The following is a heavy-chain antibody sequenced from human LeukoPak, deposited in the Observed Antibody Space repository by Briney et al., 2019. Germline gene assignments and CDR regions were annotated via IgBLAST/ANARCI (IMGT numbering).Heavy chain of an antibody. J-gene: IGHJ4*02. V-gene: IGHV4-34*01. CDR1: GGSFSGYY. Sequence: SETLSLTCAVYGGSFSGYYWSWIRQPPGKGLEWIGEINHSGRTTYNPSLKSRVIISVDSSKTQFSLKLSSVAAADTAVYYCASRSIAVAGTEWNFDYWGQGTLVTVSS. CDR3: ASRSIAVAGTEWNFDY. D-gene: IGHD6-19*01. CDR2: INHSGRT.